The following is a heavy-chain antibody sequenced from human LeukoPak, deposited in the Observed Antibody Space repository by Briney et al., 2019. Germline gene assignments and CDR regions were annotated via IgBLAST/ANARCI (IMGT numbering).Heavy chain of an antibody. CDR3: AKDIFGQIDAFDI. CDR1: GFTFSSYA. J-gene: IGHJ3*02. CDR2: ISGSGGST. Sequence: GGSLRLSCAASGFTFSSYAMSWVRQAPGKGLEWVSAISGSGGSTYYADSVKGRFTIARDNSKNTLYLQMNSLRAEDTAVYYCAKDIFGQIDAFDIWGQGTMVTVSS. V-gene: IGHV3-23*01. D-gene: IGHD3-3*01.